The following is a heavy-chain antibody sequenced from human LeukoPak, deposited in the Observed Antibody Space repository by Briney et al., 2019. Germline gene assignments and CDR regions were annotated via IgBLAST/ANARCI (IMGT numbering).Heavy chain of an antibody. V-gene: IGHV3-30*03. D-gene: IGHD6-13*01. CDR2: ISYDGSNK. J-gene: IGHJ4*02. CDR3: AGELAAAGSNFDY. Sequence: QSGGSLRLSCAASGFTFSSYGMHWVRQAPGKGLEWVAVISYDGSNKYYADSVKGRFTISRDNSKNTLFLQMNSLRAEDTAVYYCAGELAAAGSNFDYWGQGTLVTVSS. CDR1: GFTFSSYG.